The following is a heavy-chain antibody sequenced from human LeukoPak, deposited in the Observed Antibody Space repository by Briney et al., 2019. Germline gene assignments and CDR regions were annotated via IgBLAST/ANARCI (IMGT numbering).Heavy chain of an antibody. V-gene: IGHV3-48*02. Sequence: GGSLTLSWDPSGFTFSYYSMKWARQHRGKGLGWISYISSRSTTMYYADSVKGRFTISRDNAKNSLYLQMNSLRDEDTAVYYCATPSDYYDRGNWGQGTLVTVSS. J-gene: IGHJ4*02. CDR1: GFTFSYYS. CDR2: ISSRSTTM. D-gene: IGHD3-22*01. CDR3: ATPSDYYDRGN.